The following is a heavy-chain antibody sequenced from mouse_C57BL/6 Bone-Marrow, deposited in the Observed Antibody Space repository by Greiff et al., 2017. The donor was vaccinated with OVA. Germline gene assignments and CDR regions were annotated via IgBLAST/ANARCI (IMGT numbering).Heavy chain of an antibody. J-gene: IGHJ4*01. CDR3: ARRSYGKDAMDY. V-gene: IGHV1-4*01. Sequence: VQLQQSGADLARPGASVKMSCKASGYTFTSYTMHWVKQRPGQGLEWIGYINPSSGYTKYNQKFKDKATLTADKSSSTAYMQLSSLTSEDSAVYYCARRSYGKDAMDYWGQGTSVTVSS. CDR2: INPSSGYT. D-gene: IGHD2-1*01. CDR1: GYTFTSYT.